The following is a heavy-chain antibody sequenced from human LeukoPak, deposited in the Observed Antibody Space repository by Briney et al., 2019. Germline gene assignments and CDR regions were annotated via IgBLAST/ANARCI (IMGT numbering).Heavy chain of an antibody. J-gene: IGHJ4*02. CDR1: GGSFRGYY. Sequence: PSETLSLTCAVYGGSFRGYYWSWIRQPPGKGLEWIGEINHSGSTNYNPSLKSRVTISVDTSKNQFSLKLSSVTAADTAVYYCARDSTVTTEGFDYWGQGTLVTVSS. CDR3: ARDSTVTTEGFDY. D-gene: IGHD4-17*01. CDR2: INHSGST. V-gene: IGHV4-34*01.